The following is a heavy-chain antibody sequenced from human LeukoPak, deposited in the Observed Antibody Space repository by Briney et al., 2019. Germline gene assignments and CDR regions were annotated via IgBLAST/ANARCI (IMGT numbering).Heavy chain of an antibody. Sequence: PXXGTTWYAQKFQGRVTLTRDTSTSTDYMELSSLRSEDTAVYYCAREDHSYYYDSSGYPPDYWGQGTLVTVSS. CDR2: PXXGTT. J-gene: IGHJ4*02. D-gene: IGHD3-22*01. V-gene: IGHV1-46*01. CDR3: AREDHSYYYDSSGYPPDY.